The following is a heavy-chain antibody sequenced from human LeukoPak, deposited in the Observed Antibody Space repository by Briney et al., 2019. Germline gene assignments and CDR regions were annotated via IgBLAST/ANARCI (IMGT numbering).Heavy chain of an antibody. J-gene: IGHJ4*02. CDR1: GGTFISYA. V-gene: IGHV1-69*01. D-gene: IGHD3-10*01. CDR2: IIPIFGTA. Sequence: SVKVSCKASGGTFISYAISWVRQAPGQGLEWMGGIIPIFGTANYAQKFQGRVTITADESTSTAYMELSSLRSEDAAVHYCARVPVPWEVRGVNLASSPDYWGQGTLVTVSS. CDR3: ARVPVPWEVRGVNLASSPDY.